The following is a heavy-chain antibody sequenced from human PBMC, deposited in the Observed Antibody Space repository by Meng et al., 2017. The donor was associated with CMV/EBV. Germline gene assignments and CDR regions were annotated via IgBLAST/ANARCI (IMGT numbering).Heavy chain of an antibody. CDR3: AREGLRGMLLPPGI. Sequence: ASLQFSCKASGYPFTSYGISWVRQAPGQGLEWMGWISAYNGNTNYAQKLQGRVTMTTDTSTSTAYMELRSLRSDDTAVYYCAREGLRGMLLPPGIWGQGTMVTVSS. J-gene: IGHJ3*02. CDR2: ISAYNGNT. CDR1: GYPFTSYG. V-gene: IGHV1-18*01. D-gene: IGHD4-17*01.